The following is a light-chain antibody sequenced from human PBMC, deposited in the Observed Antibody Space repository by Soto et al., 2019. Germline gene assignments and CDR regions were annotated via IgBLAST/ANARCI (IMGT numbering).Light chain of an antibody. J-gene: IGKJ5*01. CDR1: QSVSSN. CDR3: QQRSNWPT. Sequence: EIVLTQSPGTLSLSPGERATHSCRASQSVSSNLAWYQQKPGQAPRLLIYGASTRATGIPARFSGSGSGTEFTLTISSLQSEDFAVYYCQQRSNWPTFGQGTRLE. CDR2: GAS. V-gene: IGKV3-15*01.